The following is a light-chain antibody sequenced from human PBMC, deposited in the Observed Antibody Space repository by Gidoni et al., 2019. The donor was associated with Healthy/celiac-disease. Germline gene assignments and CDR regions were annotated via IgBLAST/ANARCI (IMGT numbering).Light chain of an antibody. Sequence: SYVLTQPPPGSVAPGKTARITSGGNNIGSKSVHWYQQKPGQAPVLVIYYDSDRPSGIPERFSGSNSGNTATLTISRVEAGDEADYYCQVWDSSSDPVVFGGGTKLTVL. J-gene: IGLJ2*01. V-gene: IGLV3-21*04. CDR1: NIGSKS. CDR2: YDS. CDR3: QVWDSSSDPVV.